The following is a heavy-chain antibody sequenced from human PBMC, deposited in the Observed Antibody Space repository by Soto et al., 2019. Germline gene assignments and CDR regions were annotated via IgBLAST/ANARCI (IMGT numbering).Heavy chain of an antibody. CDR2: INAGNGNT. J-gene: IGHJ5*02. V-gene: IGHV1-3*01. CDR3: ARVLPPFDP. Sequence: GASVKVSCKASGYTFTSYAMHWVRQAPGQRLEWMGWINAGNGNTKYSQKFQGRVTITTDTSTSTAYMELRSLRSDDTAVYYCARVLPPFDPWGQGTLVTVSS. CDR1: GYTFTSYA.